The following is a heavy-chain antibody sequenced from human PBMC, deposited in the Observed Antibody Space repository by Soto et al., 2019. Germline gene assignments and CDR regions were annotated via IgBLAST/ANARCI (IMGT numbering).Heavy chain of an antibody. Sequence: SETLSLTCAVYGGSFSGYYWSWIRQPPGKGLEWIGEINHSGSTNYDPSLKSRATISVDTSKNQFSLKLSSVTAADTAGYYCTRGRWTGTGYYFDYWGQGTLVTVSS. J-gene: IGHJ4*02. CDR1: GGSFSGYY. CDR2: INHSGST. V-gene: IGHV4-34*01. D-gene: IGHD1-7*01. CDR3: TRGRWTGTGYYFDY.